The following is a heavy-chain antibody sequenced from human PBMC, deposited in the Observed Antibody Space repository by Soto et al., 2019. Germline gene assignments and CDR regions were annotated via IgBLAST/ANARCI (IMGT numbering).Heavy chain of an antibody. CDR3: AKDRVGGTFYTPLGF. Sequence: QVQLVESGGGVVQPGGSLRLYCQASGFNFDHYGMHWVRQAPGKGLAWVAVITYDVSNKYYAYSVKGRFTISRDNSKNTLSLHLNTLKPEDTAVYHCAKDRVGGTFYTPLGFWGQGTLVTVSS. V-gene: IGHV3-30*18. D-gene: IGHD1-7*01. CDR2: ITYDVSNK. CDR1: GFNFDHYG. J-gene: IGHJ4*02.